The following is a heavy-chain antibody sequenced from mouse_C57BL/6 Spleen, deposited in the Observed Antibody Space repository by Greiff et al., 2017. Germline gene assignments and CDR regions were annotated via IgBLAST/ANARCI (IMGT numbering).Heavy chain of an antibody. CDR2: IDPSDSYT. J-gene: IGHJ4*01. V-gene: IGHV1-69*01. CDR3: ARGYYGSSYPYYAMYD. D-gene: IGHD1-1*01. Sequence: QVQLQQPGAELVMPGASVKLSCKASGYTFTSSWMNWVQQRPGQGLEWIGEIDPSDSYTNYNQKFKGKSTLTVDKSSSTAYMQLSSLTSEDSAVYYCARGYYGSSYPYYAMYDWGQGASVAVAS. CDR1: GYTFTSSW.